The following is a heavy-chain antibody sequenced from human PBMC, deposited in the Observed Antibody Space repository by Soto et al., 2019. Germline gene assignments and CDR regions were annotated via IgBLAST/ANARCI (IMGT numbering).Heavy chain of an antibody. J-gene: IGHJ5*02. Sequence: SETLSLTCTVSGGSISSSSYYWGWIRQPPGKGLEWIGSIYYSGSTYYNPSLKSRVTISVDTSKNQFSLKLSSVTAADTAVYYCARHESYEARGLLINWFDPWGQGTLVTVSS. CDR3: ARHESYEARGLLINWFDP. CDR1: GGSISSSSYY. CDR2: IYYSGST. V-gene: IGHV4-39*01. D-gene: IGHD3-10*01.